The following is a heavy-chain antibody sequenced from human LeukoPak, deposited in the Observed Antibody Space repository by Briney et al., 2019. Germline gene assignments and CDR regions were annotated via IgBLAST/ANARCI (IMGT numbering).Heavy chain of an antibody. D-gene: IGHD2-2*01. CDR3: AKDLVLGVVPAAILHY. Sequence: GGSLRLSCAASGLTFSSYGMHWVRQAPGKGLEWVAFIRYDGSNKYYADSVKGRFTISRDNSKNTLYLQMNSLRAEDTAVYYCAKDLVLGVVPAAILHYWGQGTLVTVSS. CDR2: IRYDGSNK. CDR1: GLTFSSYG. V-gene: IGHV3-30*02. J-gene: IGHJ4*02.